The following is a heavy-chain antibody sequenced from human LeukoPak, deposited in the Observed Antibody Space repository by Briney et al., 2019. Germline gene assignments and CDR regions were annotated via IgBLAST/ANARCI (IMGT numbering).Heavy chain of an antibody. V-gene: IGHV4-59*01. J-gene: IGHJ6*02. D-gene: IGHD3-10*01. Sequence: SETLSLTCTVSGGSTSNYYWNWIRQPPGKGLEWIGYITGSIYFSGSTSYDPSLESRVTISVDTSKNQFSLTLNSVTAADTAVYYCARDSRDYGSGSYWDVWGQGTPVTVSS. CDR1: GGSTSNYY. CDR2: ITGSIYFSGST. CDR3: ARDSRDYGSGSYWDV.